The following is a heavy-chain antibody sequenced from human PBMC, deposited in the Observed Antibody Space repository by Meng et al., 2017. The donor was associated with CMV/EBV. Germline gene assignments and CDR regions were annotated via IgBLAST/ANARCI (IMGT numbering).Heavy chain of an antibody. J-gene: IGHJ5*02. D-gene: IGHD6-13*01. V-gene: IGHV3-30-3*01. CDR3: ARGISKRDWFDP. CDR1: GFTFSSYA. Sequence: CAASGFTFSSYAMHWVRQAPGKGLEWVAVISYDGSNKYYADSVKGRFTISRDNSKNTLYLQMNSLRAEGTAVYYCARGISKRDWFDPWGQGTLVTVSS. CDR2: ISYDGSNK.